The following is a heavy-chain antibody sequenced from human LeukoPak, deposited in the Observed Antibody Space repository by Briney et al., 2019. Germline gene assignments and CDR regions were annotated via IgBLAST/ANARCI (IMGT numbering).Heavy chain of an antibody. CDR3: ARARPYYDILTGYSRRYYFDY. V-gene: IGHV3-20*04. CDR1: GFTFDDYG. Sequence: GGSLRLSCAASGFTFDDYGMSWVRQAPRKGLEWVSGINWNGGSTGYADSVKGRFTISRDNAKNSLYLQMNSLRAEDTALYYCARARPYYDILTGYSRRYYFDYWGQGTLVTVSS. J-gene: IGHJ4*02. D-gene: IGHD3-9*01. CDR2: INWNGGST.